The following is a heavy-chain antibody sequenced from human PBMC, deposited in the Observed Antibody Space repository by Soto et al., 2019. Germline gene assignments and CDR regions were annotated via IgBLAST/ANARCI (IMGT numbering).Heavy chain of an antibody. V-gene: IGHV3-7*03. CDR1: GFTFSSYW. CDR3: VRGTPTPGLDY. J-gene: IGHJ4*02. CDR2: IKQDGSET. Sequence: EVQLVESGGGLVQPGGSLRLSCVVSGFTFSSYWMNWVRQAPGKGLEWVANIKQDGSETHCVDSVKGRFTISRDNAKNSLYLQMNSLRAEDTAVYYCVRGTPTPGLDYWGQGTLVTVSS. D-gene: IGHD1-7*01.